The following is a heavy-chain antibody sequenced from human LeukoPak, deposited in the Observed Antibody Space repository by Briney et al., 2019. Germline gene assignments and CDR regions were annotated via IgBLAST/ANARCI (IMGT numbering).Heavy chain of an antibody. V-gene: IGHV4-59*01. CDR1: GGSISSYY. J-gene: IGHJ3*02. Sequence: SETLSLTCTVSGGSISSYYWSWIRQPPGKGREWIGYIYYSGSTDYNPSLKSRVTISVDTSKNQFSLKLSSVTAADTAVYYCARSTPGGDAFDIWGQGTMVTVSS. CDR3: ARSTPGGDAFDI. D-gene: IGHD3-16*01. CDR2: IYYSGST.